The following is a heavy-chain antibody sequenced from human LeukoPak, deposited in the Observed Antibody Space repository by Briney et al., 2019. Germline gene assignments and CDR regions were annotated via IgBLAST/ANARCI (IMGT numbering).Heavy chain of an antibody. CDR2: ISSSGSTI. CDR3: ARDERRYCSDSSCYPGDY. D-gene: IGHD2-2*01. J-gene: IGHJ4*02. Sequence: GGSLRLSCAASGFTFSDYYMSWIRQAPGKGLEWVSYISSSGSTIYYADSVKGRFTISRDNAKNSLYLQMDSLRVEDTAVYYCARDERRYCSDSSCYPGDYWGQGTLVTVSS. CDR1: GFTFSDYY. V-gene: IGHV3-11*04.